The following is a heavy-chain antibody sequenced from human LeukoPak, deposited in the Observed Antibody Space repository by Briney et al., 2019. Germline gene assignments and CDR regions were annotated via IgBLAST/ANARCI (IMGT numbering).Heavy chain of an antibody. CDR3: ARLDGSGSPLYDYYYYMDV. Sequence: ASVKVSCKASGYTFTSYGISWVRQAPGQGLEWMGWISAYNGNTNYAQKLQGRVTMTTDTSTSTAYMELRSLRSDDTAVYYCARLDGSGSPLYDYYYYMDVWGKGTTVTVSS. D-gene: IGHD3-10*01. J-gene: IGHJ6*03. V-gene: IGHV1-18*01. CDR2: ISAYNGNT. CDR1: GYTFTSYG.